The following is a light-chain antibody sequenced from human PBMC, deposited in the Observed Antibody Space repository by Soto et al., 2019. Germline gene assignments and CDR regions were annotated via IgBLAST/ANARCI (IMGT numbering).Light chain of an antibody. Sequence: QSVLTQPASVSGSPGQSITISCTGTSSDIGGYNFVSWYQQHPGKAPKLMFYDVTNRPSGVSNRFSGSKSGNTASLTISGLQDEDEAVYYCSSYTSTNTGVFGGGTKLTVL. V-gene: IGLV2-14*03. CDR3: SSYTSTNTGV. CDR1: SSDIGGYNF. CDR2: DVT. J-gene: IGLJ3*02.